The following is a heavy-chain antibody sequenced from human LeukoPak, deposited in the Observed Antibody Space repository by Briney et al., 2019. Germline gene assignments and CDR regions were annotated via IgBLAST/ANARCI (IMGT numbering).Heavy chain of an antibody. CDR1: GYTFTKYY. J-gene: IGHJ4*02. D-gene: IGHD6-19*01. Sequence: ASVKVSCKASGYTFTKYYMFWVRQAPGQGLEWMGRVNPSSGGTDYAQKSQGRVTITTDESTSTAYMELSSLRSEDTAVYYCARAVAGKFDVFDYWGQGTLVTVSS. V-gene: IGHV1-2*06. CDR2: VNPSSGGT. CDR3: ARAVAGKFDVFDY.